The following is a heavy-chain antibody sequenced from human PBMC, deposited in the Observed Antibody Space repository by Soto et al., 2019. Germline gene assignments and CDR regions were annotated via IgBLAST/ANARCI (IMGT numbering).Heavy chain of an antibody. Sequence: GGSLRLSCSASGFTFSSYAMHWVRQAPGQGLEYVSAISSNGGSTYYADSVKGRFTISRDNSKNTLYLQMSSLRAEDTAVYYCVKEGDYYDSSGYSTPFDYWGQGTLVTVSS. V-gene: IGHV3-64D*06. D-gene: IGHD3-22*01. CDR3: VKEGDYYDSSGYSTPFDY. CDR2: ISSNGGST. J-gene: IGHJ4*02. CDR1: GFTFSSYA.